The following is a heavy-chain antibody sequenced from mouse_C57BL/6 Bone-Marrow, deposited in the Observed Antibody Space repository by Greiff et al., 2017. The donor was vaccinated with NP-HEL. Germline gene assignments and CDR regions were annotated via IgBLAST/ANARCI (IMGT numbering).Heavy chain of an antibody. V-gene: IGHV1-39*01. D-gene: IGHD1-1*01. CDR3: ARDYGRYYYAMDY. CDR1: GYSFTDYN. Sequence: EVQLMESGPELVKPGASVKISCKASGYSFTDYNMNWVKQSTGKSLEWIGVINPNYGTTNYNQKFKGKATLTVDQSSSTAYMQLNSLTSEDSAVYYCARDYGRYYYAMDYWGQGTSVTVSS. CDR2: INPNYGTT. J-gene: IGHJ4*01.